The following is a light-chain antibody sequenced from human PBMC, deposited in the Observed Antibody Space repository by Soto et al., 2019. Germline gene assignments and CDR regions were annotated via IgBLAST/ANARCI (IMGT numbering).Light chain of an antibody. CDR2: NDN. J-gene: IGLJ3*02. CDR3: AAWDDSLSGPV. V-gene: IGLV1-47*02. Sequence: QSVLTQPPSASGTPGQRVTISCSGSTSNIGSHSGYWYRQLPGTAPKLLIYNDNKRPAGVPDRFSGSKSGTSASLAISGLRSEDEAGYFCAAWDDSLSGPVFGGGTKLTVL. CDR1: TSNIGSHS.